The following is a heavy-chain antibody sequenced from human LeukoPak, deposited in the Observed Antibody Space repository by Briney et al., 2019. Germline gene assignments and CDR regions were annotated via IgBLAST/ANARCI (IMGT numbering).Heavy chain of an antibody. D-gene: IGHD3-22*01. Sequence: ASVKVSCKASGGTFSSYAISWVRQAPGQGLEWMGRINPNSGGTNYAQKFQGRVTMTRDTSISTAYMELSRLRSDDTAVYYCAAYDSSGYYSWGQGTLVTVSS. V-gene: IGHV1-2*06. CDR3: AAYDSSGYYS. J-gene: IGHJ4*02. CDR1: GGTFSSYA. CDR2: INPNSGGT.